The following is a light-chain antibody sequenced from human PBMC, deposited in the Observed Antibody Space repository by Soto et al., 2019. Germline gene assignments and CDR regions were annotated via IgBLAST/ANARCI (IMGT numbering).Light chain of an antibody. J-gene: IGKJ5*01. V-gene: IGKV3-20*01. CDR1: QTVSKNY. Sequence: IVLTQSPGTLSLSPGERATLSCRASQTVSKNYLAWYHQKHGQAPRLLIYAASTRATGIPDRFSGSGSGTDLTITISRLEPEDFEVFYCQQYAVSPITFGQGTRRENK. CDR3: QQYAVSPIT. CDR2: AAS.